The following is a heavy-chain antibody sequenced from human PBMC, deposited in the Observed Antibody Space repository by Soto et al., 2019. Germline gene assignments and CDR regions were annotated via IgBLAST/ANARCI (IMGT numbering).Heavy chain of an antibody. CDR3: ARGDIVVTGFFDY. D-gene: IGHD5-12*01. V-gene: IGHV4-61*03. J-gene: IGHJ4*02. CDR2: IHYSGST. Sequence: QVQLQESGPGLVKPSETLSLTCTVSGGSVNSGGYYWNWIRQPPGKGLEWIGYIHYSGSTKYNPSLKSRVTISVDTSKNHFPLRLTSVTAADTAVYYCARGDIVVTGFFDYWGQGTLVTVSS. CDR1: GGSVNSGGYY.